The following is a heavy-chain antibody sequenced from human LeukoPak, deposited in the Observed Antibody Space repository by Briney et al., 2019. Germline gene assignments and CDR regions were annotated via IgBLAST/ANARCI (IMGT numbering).Heavy chain of an antibody. Sequence: ASVKVPCKASGYTFTGYYMHWVRQAPGQGLEWMGWINPNSGGTNYAQKFQGRVTMTRDTSISTAYMELSRLRSDDTAVYYCARFSDYGDCFDYWGQGTLVTVSS. J-gene: IGHJ4*02. CDR2: INPNSGGT. V-gene: IGHV1-2*02. D-gene: IGHD4-17*01. CDR3: ARFSDYGDCFDY. CDR1: GYTFTGYY.